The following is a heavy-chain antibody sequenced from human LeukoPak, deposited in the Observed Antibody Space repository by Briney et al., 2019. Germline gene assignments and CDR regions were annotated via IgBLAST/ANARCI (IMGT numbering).Heavy chain of an antibody. CDR3: ARGYSSGWYNPAPIDY. CDR1: GFTFDDYG. J-gene: IGHJ4*02. V-gene: IGHV3-20*01. CDR2: INWNGGST. D-gene: IGHD6-19*01. Sequence: TGGSLRLSCAASGFTFDDYGMSWVRQAPGKGLEWVSGINWNGGSTGYADSVKGRFTISRDNAKNSLYLQMNSLRAEDTALYHCARGYSSGWYNPAPIDYWGQGTLVTVSS.